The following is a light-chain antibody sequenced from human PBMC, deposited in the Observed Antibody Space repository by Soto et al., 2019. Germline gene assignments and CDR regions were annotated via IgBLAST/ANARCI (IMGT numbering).Light chain of an antibody. CDR1: QGISNL. J-gene: IGKJ5*01. V-gene: IGKV1-27*01. Sequence: DIQMTHSPSSLSASVLYIVTITFRASQGISNLLAWYQQRPGKLPKLLIYAASTLQPGVPSRFSGSGSGTDFTLTVNSLQPEDFATYYCQKGYSSAINFGQGTRLEIK. CDR3: QKGYSSAIN. CDR2: AAS.